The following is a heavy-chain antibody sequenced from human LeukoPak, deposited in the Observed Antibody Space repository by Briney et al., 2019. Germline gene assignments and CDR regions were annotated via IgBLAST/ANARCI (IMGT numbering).Heavy chain of an antibody. CDR1: GFTFSSYW. Sequence: PGGSLRLSCAASGFTFSSYWMSWVRQAPGKGLEWVSAISGSGGSTYYADSVKGRFTISRDNSKNTLYLQMNSLRAEDTAVYYCARAWIQLWLAFDIWGQGTMVTVSS. CDR2: ISGSGGST. V-gene: IGHV3-23*01. D-gene: IGHD5-18*01. J-gene: IGHJ3*02. CDR3: ARAWIQLWLAFDI.